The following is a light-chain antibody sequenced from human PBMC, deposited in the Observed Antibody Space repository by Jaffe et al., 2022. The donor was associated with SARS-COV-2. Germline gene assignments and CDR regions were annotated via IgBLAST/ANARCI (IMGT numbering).Light chain of an antibody. CDR1: TSNIGSNH. J-gene: IGLJ2*01. CDR2: ESR. Sequence: QSLLTQPPSISAALGQGVTISCSGTTSNIGSNHVSWFQHLPGTAPKLLIYESRKRPPGIPDRFSGSKSGTSATLDIAGLQAGDEADYYCASWDSGLGDAVIFGGGTNLTV. CDR3: ASWDSGLGDAVI. V-gene: IGLV1-51*02.